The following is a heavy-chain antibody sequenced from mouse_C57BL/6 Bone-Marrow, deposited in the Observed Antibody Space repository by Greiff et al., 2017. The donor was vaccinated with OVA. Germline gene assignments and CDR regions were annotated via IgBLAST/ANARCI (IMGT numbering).Heavy chain of an antibody. CDR1: GYTFTSYT. CDR3: AREGYVPY. V-gene: IGHV1-4*01. J-gene: IGHJ3*01. D-gene: IGHD3-1*01. Sequence: VMLVESGAELARPGASVKMSCKASGYTFTSYTMHWVKQRPGQGLEWIGYINPSSGYTKYNQKFKDKATLTADKSSSTADMQLSSLTSEDSAVYYCAREGYVPYWGQGTLVTVSA. CDR2: INPSSGYT.